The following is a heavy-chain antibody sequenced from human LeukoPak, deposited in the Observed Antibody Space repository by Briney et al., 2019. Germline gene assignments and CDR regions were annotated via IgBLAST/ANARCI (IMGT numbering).Heavy chain of an antibody. D-gene: IGHD6-19*01. Sequence: PGGSLRLSCAASGFTFRRYGMHWVRQAPGKGLEWVAVIYFDGSNKYYADSVKGRLTISRDNSKNTLYLQLNTLKAEDTAVYYCARDRDSSGWFGIDYWGQGTLVTVSS. V-gene: IGHV3-33*01. CDR1: GFTFRRYG. CDR2: IYFDGSNK. CDR3: ARDRDSSGWFGIDY. J-gene: IGHJ4*02.